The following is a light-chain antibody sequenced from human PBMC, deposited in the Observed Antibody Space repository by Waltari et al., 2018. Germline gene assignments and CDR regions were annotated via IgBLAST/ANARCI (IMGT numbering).Light chain of an antibody. CDR1: SNNVGNQG. V-gene: IGLV10-54*04. CDR3: SAWDSDLRGYV. Sequence: QAGLTQPPSVSKGLRQTATPSCTGNSNNVGNQGAAWLQQHQGQPPKLLSYRNNNRPSGISDRFSASRSGNTASLTITGLQPEDEADYYCSAWDSDLRGYVFGTGTKVTVL. CDR2: RNN. J-gene: IGLJ1*01.